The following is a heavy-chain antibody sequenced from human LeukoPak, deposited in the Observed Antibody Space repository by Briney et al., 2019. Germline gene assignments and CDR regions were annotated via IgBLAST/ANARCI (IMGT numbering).Heavy chain of an antibody. D-gene: IGHD6-19*01. Sequence: HGGSLSLSCAASGFTFSSYGMHWVRQAPGKGLEWVAVISYDGSNKYYADSVKGRFTISRDNSKNTLYLQMNSLRAEDTAVYYCAKDLRRGSYSSGCTDYCGQGTLLTVSS. CDR3: AKDLRRGSYSSGCTDY. CDR1: GFTFSSYG. CDR2: ISYDGSNK. V-gene: IGHV3-30*18. J-gene: IGHJ4*02.